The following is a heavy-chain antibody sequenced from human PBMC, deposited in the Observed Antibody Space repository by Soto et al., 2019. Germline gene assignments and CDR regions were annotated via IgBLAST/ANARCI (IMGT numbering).Heavy chain of an antibody. D-gene: IGHD3-22*01. J-gene: IGHJ3*01. CDR3: VKAAENYYDSSGYYSFGENF. V-gene: IGHV3-23*01. CDR1: EITFSAYA. Sequence: HPGGSLRLSCAASEITFSAYAMGWVRQTPGKGLEWVSGISANALSTYYADSVKGRFTISRDNSKNTLYLQMNSLRGEDTAVYYCVKAAENYYDSSGYYSFGENFWGQGTMVPV. CDR2: ISANALST.